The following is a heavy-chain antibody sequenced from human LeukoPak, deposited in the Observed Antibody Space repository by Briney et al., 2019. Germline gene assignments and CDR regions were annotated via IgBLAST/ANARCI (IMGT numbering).Heavy chain of an antibody. Sequence: TLSLTCTVSGGSISSSNYYWGWIRQPPGKGLEWIGEINHSGSTNYNPSLKSRVTISVDTSKNQFSLKLSSVTAADTAVYYCARGRSHPKGYSYGSASPYYYYGMDVWGQGTTVTVSS. CDR3: ARGRSHPKGYSYGSASPYYYYGMDV. D-gene: IGHD5-18*01. V-gene: IGHV4-39*07. CDR2: INHSGST. CDR1: GGSISSSNYY. J-gene: IGHJ6*02.